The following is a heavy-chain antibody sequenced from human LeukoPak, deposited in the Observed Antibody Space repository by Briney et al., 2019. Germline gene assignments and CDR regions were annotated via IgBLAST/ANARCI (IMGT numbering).Heavy chain of an antibody. CDR2: INPSGGST. Sequence: ASVKVSCKASGYTCTSYYMHWVRQAPGQGLEWMGIINPSGGSTSYAQKFQGRVTMTRDTSTSTVYMELSSLRSEDTAVYYCARVKPTYYDTSAYGTFDIWGQGTMVTVSS. CDR3: ARVKPTYYDTSAYGTFDI. D-gene: IGHD3-22*01. V-gene: IGHV1-46*01. CDR1: GYTCTSYY. J-gene: IGHJ3*02.